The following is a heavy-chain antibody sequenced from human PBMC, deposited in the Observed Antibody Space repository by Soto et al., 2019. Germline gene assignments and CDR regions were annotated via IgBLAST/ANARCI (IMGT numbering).Heavy chain of an antibody. CDR3: ATELRIMITFGGVTFDY. CDR1: GYTLTELS. V-gene: IGHV1-24*01. Sequence: ASVKVSCKVSGYTLTELSMHWVRQAPGKGLEWMGGFDPEDGETIYAQKFQGRVTMTEDTSTDTAYMELSSLRSEDTAVYYCATELRIMITFGGVTFDYWGQGTLVTVSS. D-gene: IGHD3-16*01. J-gene: IGHJ4*02. CDR2: FDPEDGET.